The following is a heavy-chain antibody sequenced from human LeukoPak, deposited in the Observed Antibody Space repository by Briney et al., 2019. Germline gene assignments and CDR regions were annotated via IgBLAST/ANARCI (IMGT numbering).Heavy chain of an antibody. CDR1: GGSISSYY. Sequence: PSETLSLTCTVSGGSISSYYWSWIRQPPGKGLEWIGYIYYSGSTNYNPSLKSRVTISVDTSKNQFSLKLRSVTAADTAVYYCARRGYFDNWGQGTLVTVSS. CDR2: IYYSGST. J-gene: IGHJ4*02. V-gene: IGHV4-59*01. CDR3: ARRGYFDN.